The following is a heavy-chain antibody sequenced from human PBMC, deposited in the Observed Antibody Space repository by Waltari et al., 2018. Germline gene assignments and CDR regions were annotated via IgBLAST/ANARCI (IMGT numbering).Heavy chain of an antibody. J-gene: IGHJ5*02. CDR3: ARLLGYCSGGSCLSYNWFDP. CDR2: ISGSGGST. D-gene: IGHD2-15*01. V-gene: IGHV3-23*04. Sequence: EVQLVESGGGLVQPGGSLRLSCAASGFTFSSYAMSWVRQAPGKGLEWVSAISGSGGSTYYADSVKGRFTISRDNSKNTLYLQMNSLRAEDTAVYYCARLLGYCSGGSCLSYNWFDPWGQGTLVTVSS. CDR1: GFTFSSYA.